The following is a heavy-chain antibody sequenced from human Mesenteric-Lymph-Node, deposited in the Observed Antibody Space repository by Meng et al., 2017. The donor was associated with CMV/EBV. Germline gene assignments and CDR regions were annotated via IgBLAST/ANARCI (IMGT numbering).Heavy chain of an antibody. CDR2: IYWDDDT. J-gene: IGHJ4*02. CDR1: GFSLGTSGVG. Sequence: FAGFSLGTSGVGVGWIRQPPGEGLEWHALIYWDDDTRYIPSLKSRLTITKDTSRDQVVLTMTNMEPVDTGTYYCAQTGHMVATHFGYWGQGTLVTVSS. D-gene: IGHD5-12*01. CDR3: AQTGHMVATHFGY. V-gene: IGHV2-5*02.